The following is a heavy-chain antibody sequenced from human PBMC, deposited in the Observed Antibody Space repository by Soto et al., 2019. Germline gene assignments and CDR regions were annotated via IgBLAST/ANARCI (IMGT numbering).Heavy chain of an antibody. J-gene: IGHJ6*02. Sequence: VDLVESGGGLVKPGGSLTLSCATSGFTFSNYRMNWVREAPGKGLEWVASISGSGKDTFYRDSVKGRFTISRDNAESSLVLQMNSLTVADTAVYHCARVLLVRTSSYYCGMDVWGPGTTVTFSS. V-gene: IGHV3-21*06. CDR3: ARVLLVRTSSYYCGMDV. CDR2: ISGSGKDT. D-gene: IGHD6-6*01. CDR1: GFTFSNYR.